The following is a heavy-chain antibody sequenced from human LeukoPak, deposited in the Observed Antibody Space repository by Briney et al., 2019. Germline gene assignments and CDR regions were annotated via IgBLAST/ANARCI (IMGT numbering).Heavy chain of an antibody. V-gene: IGHV1-2*02. Sequence: GASVKVSCKASGYTFTGYYMHWVRQAPGQGLEWMGWINPNSGGTNYAQKFQGRVTMTRDTSISTAYMELSRLRSDDTAVYYCARAPEPPLRYYYYGMDVWGKGTTVTVSS. CDR2: INPNSGGT. CDR3: ARAPEPPLRYYYYGMDV. D-gene: IGHD4-17*01. CDR1: GYTFTGYY. J-gene: IGHJ6*04.